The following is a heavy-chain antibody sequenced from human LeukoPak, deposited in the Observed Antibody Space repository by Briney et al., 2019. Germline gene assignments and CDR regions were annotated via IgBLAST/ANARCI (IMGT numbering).Heavy chain of an antibody. D-gene: IGHD6-6*01. J-gene: IGHJ4*02. CDR3: ARDQYSSSDY. Sequence: ASVTVSFTASGYTFTGYYMHWVRQAPGQGLEWMGWINPNSGGTNYAQKFQGRVTMTRDTSISTAYMELSRLRSDDTAVYYCARDQYSSSDYWGQGTLVTVSS. CDR1: GYTFTGYY. CDR2: INPNSGGT. V-gene: IGHV1-2*02.